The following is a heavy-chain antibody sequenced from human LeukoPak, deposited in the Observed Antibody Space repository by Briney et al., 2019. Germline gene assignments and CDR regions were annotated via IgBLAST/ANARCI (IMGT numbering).Heavy chain of an antibody. Sequence: GASAKVSCKASGYTFSGYYMHWVRQAPGQGLEWMGWINPNSGGTYYAQKFQGRVTMTRDTSISTAYMELSRLKASDTAMYYCARHEVLYPLPGLADLWGQGALVTVSS. CDR2: INPNSGGT. V-gene: IGHV1-2*02. CDR3: ARHEVLYPLPGLADL. J-gene: IGHJ5*02. D-gene: IGHD2-2*01. CDR1: GYTFSGYY.